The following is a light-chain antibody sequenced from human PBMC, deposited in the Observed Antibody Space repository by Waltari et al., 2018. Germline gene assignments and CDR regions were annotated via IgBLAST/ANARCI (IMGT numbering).Light chain of an antibody. J-gene: IGLJ3*02. V-gene: IGLV2-23*01. Sequence: YQQHPDKCPKLMSYDDNERPSGGSTRFSGSKSGNTASLTIAGLQAEDEADYYCCSYAGSGTTWVFGGGTKLTVL. CDR3: CSYAGSGTTWV. CDR2: DDN.